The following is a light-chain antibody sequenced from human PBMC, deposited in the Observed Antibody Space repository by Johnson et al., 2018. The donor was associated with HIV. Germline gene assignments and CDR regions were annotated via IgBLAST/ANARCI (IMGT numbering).Light chain of an antibody. CDR1: SCDIANNY. Sequence: QSVLTQPPSVSAASGQKVTISCSGSSCDIANNYVSWHQHLPGTAPKLLIYDNNNRPSGIPDRFSGSKSGTSATLGITGLQTGDEADDYCGTWDTRLSSYVFGTGTKVTVL. V-gene: IGLV1-51*01. CDR2: DNN. CDR3: GTWDTRLSSYV. J-gene: IGLJ1*01.